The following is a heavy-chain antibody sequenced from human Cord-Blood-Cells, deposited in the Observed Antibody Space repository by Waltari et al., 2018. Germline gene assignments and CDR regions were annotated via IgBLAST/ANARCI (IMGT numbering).Heavy chain of an antibody. CDR2: SNHRRST. Sequence: QVQLQQWGAGLLKPSETLSLTCAVYGGSFSGYYWSWIRQPPGKGLEWIGESNHRRSTTSNPSLESRVTISVDTSKNQFSLKLSSVTAADTAVYYCARGFHYDSSGYYFDYWGQGTLVTVSS. CDR1: GGSFSGYY. V-gene: IGHV4-34*01. D-gene: IGHD3-22*01. CDR3: ARGFHYDSSGYYFDY. J-gene: IGHJ4*02.